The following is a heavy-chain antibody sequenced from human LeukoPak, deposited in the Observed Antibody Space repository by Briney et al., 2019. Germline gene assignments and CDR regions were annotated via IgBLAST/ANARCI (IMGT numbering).Heavy chain of an antibody. V-gene: IGHV4-59*08. CDR1: GFTFSSYW. J-gene: IGHJ4*02. D-gene: IGHD3-16*02. CDR3: ARQGPHYDYVWGSYLSGYFDY. CDR2: IYYSGST. Sequence: GSLRLSCAASGFTFSSYWMSWVRQPPGKGLEWIGYIYYSGSTNYNPSLKSRVTISVDTSKNQFSLKLSSVTAADTAVYYCARQGPHYDYVWGSYLSGYFDYWGQGTLVTVSS.